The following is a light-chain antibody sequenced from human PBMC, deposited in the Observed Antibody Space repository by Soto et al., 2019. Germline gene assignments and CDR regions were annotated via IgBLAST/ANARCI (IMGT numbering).Light chain of an antibody. CDR3: QQYGGSPWT. Sequence: EIVLTQSPGSLSLSPGERATLSCRASQVVTSNYLAWYPQKPGQAPRLLIYTTSSRATGVPERFSGSGSGTDFTLTISRLEPEDSAVYYCQQYGGSPWTFGQGTKVEIK. CDR2: TTS. CDR1: QVVTSNY. V-gene: IGKV3-20*01. J-gene: IGKJ1*01.